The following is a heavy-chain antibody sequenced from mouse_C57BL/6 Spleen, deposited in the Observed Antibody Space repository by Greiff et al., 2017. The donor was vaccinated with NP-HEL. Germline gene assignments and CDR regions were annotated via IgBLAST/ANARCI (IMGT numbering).Heavy chain of an antibody. V-gene: IGHV1-20*01. CDR2: INPYNGDT. J-gene: IGHJ4*01. CDR1: GYSFTGYF. D-gene: IGHD1-1*01. Sequence: EVQLQESGPELVKPGDSVKISCKASGYSFTGYFMNWVMQSHGKSLEWIGRINPYNGDTFYNQKFKGKATLTVDKSSSTAHMELRSLTSEDSAVYYCARGYYGSRDAMDYWGQGTSVTVSS. CDR3: ARGYYGSRDAMDY.